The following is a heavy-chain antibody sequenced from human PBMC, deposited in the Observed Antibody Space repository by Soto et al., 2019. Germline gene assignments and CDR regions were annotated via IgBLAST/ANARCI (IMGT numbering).Heavy chain of an antibody. CDR2: IPYDGTKK. Sequence: QVQLVESGGGVVQPGRSLRLSCTASGFTFSNYGMHWVRQAPGKGLEWVAVIPYDGTKKYYADSVKGRFTISRDNSKNTLYLKMNSLRAEDTAVYYCAKDLSVIATVNYFDSWGQGTLVTVSS. CDR1: GFTFSNYG. V-gene: IGHV3-30*18. D-gene: IGHD4-17*01. CDR3: AKDLSVIATVNYFDS. J-gene: IGHJ4*02.